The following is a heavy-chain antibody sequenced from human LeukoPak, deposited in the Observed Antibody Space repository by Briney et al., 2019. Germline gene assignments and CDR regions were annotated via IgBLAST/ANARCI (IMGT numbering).Heavy chain of an antibody. J-gene: IGHJ5*02. Sequence: ASVTVSCKASGYTFTSYGISWVRQAPGQGLEWMGWISAYNGNTNYAQKLQGRVTMTTDTSTSTAYMELRSLRSDDTAVYYCARDQGIAVAGLGWFHPRGQGNLVTVSS. D-gene: IGHD6-19*01. CDR2: ISAYNGNT. CDR3: ARDQGIAVAGLGWFHP. CDR1: GYTFTSYG. V-gene: IGHV1-18*04.